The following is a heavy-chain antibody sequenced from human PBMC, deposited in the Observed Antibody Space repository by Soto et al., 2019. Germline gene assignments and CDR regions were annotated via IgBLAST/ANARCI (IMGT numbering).Heavy chain of an antibody. V-gene: IGHV5-51*01. CDR3: ASSTYYDLFGHYGMDV. CDR1: GYIFSIYW. CDR2: IYPGDSDT. D-gene: IGHD3-3*01. J-gene: IGHJ6*02. Sequence: PGESLKISCKASGYIFSIYWIGWVRQMPGKGLEWMGVIYPGDSDTRYNPSFQGQVTISVDKSTSTAYLKWNSLKASDTAMYYCASSTYYDLFGHYGMDVRGQAPTVSVFS.